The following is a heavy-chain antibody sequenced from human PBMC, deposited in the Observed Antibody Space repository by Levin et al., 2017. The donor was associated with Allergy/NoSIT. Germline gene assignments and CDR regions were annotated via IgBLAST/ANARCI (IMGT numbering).Heavy chain of an antibody. CDR3: ARAHYSSGYYYNYFDY. CDR1: GFTVSSNY. D-gene: IGHD3-22*01. V-gene: IGHV3-53*01. CDR2: IYSGGST. J-gene: IGHJ4*02. Sequence: GESLKISCAASGFTVSSNYMSWVRQAPGKGLEWVSVIYSGGSTYYADSLKGRFTISRDNSKNTLYLQMNSLRAEDTAVYYCARAHYSSGYYYNYFDYWGQGTLVTVSS.